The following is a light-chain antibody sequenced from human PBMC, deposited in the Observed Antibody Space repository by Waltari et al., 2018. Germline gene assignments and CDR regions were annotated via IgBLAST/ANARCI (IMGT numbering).Light chain of an antibody. Sequence: DIQMTQSPSSLSASVGDRGPITCRASQSISTYLNWYQQKPGKAPKLLICAASILQSGVPSRFSGSGSGTDFTLTISSLQPEDFATFYCQQSYSSPRTFGQGTKVEIK. CDR1: QSISTY. CDR2: AAS. V-gene: IGKV1-39*01. J-gene: IGKJ1*01. CDR3: QQSYSSPRT.